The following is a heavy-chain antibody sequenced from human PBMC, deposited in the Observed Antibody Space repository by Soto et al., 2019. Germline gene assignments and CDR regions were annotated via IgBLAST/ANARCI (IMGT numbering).Heavy chain of an antibody. Sequence: EVQLVESGGGLVKPGGSLRLSCAASGFTFSSYAMTWVRLAPGKGLQWVSSITGSGSYIYYADSLKGRFTISRDNAKNSLWLQMNSLRADDTALYYCARDLRASVDSWGQGTLVTVSS. CDR3: ARDLRASVDS. D-gene: IGHD6-6*01. CDR1: GFTFSSYA. J-gene: IGHJ4*02. CDR2: ITGSGSYI. V-gene: IGHV3-21*01.